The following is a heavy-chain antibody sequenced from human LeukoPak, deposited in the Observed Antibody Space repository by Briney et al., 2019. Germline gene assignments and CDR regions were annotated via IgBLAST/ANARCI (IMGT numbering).Heavy chain of an antibody. CDR2: IYYSGYT. V-gene: IGHV4-61*01. Sequence: SETLSLTCTVSGGSISSGSYYWSWIRQPPGKRLKWIGNIYYSGYTTYSPSLRSRVTISVDTSKNQFSLKLSSVTAADTAVYYCARETSQKGAHYMDVWGKGTTITISS. J-gene: IGHJ6*03. D-gene: IGHD3-16*01. CDR1: GGSISSGSYY. CDR3: ARETSQKGAHYMDV.